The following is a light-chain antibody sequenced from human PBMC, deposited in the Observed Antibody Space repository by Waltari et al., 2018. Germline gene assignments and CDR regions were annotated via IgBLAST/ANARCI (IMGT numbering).Light chain of an antibody. CDR2: KAS. Sequence: DIQMTQSPSTLSASVGDRVTITCRASQSISRSMAWYQQKPGKAPKLLFYKASILETGVPSRFSGSGSGTEFTLTISSLQPEDFAVYYCQQSYNTPRTFGPGTKVEIK. CDR3: QQSYNTPRT. J-gene: IGKJ3*01. V-gene: IGKV1-5*03. CDR1: QSISRS.